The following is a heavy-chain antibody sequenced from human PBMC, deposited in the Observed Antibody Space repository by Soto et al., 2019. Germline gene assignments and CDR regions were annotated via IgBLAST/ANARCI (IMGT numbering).Heavy chain of an antibody. V-gene: IGHV1-3*01. CDR1: GYTFTSYA. CDR2: INAGNGNT. CDR3: ARGYSSSWYGDDAFEI. Sequence: QVQLVQSGAEVKKPGASVKVSCKASGYTFTSYAMHWVRQAPGQRLEWMGWINAGNGNTKYSQKFQGRVTITRDTSASTAYMELSSLRSEDTAVYYCARGYSSSWYGDDAFEIWGQGTMVTVSS. J-gene: IGHJ3*02. D-gene: IGHD6-13*01.